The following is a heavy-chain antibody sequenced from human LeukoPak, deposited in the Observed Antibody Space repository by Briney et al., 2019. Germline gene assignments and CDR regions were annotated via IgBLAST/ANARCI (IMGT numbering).Heavy chain of an antibody. J-gene: IGHJ5*02. D-gene: IGHD3-22*01. CDR1: GYTFTGYY. V-gene: IGHV1-2*02. CDR2: INPNSGGT. CDR3: ARAGYSSGYIFDP. Sequence: GASVKVSCKASGYTFTGYYMHWVRQAPGQGLEWMGWINPNSGGTNYAQKFQGRVTMTRDTSISTAYMELSGLRSDDTAVYYCARAGYSSGYIFDPWGQGTLVTVSS.